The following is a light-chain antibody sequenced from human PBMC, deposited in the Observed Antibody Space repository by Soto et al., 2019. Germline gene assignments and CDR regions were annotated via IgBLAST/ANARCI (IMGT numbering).Light chain of an antibody. J-gene: IGKJ5*01. Sequence: EIVLTQPPGTLSLSPGERATLSCRASQSVSNNYLAWYQQKPGQAPRLLIYHASSRATGIPDRFSGSGSGTDFTLTVSRLEPEDFAVYYCQQYGSSPPITFGQGTRLEIK. CDR1: QSVSNNY. CDR2: HAS. CDR3: QQYGSSPPIT. V-gene: IGKV3-20*01.